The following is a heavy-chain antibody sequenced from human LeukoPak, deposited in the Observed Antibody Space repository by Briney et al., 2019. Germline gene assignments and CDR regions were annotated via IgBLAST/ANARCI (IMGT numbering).Heavy chain of an antibody. J-gene: IGHJ5*02. CDR2: IYYSGST. CDR3: ARVEENWFDP. D-gene: IGHD5-24*01. V-gene: IGHV4-59*08. Sequence: SETLSLTCTVSGESISGFYWTWIRQPPGKGLEWIGYIYYSGSTNYNPSLKSRVTISVDTSKNQFSLKLSSVTAADTAVYYCARVEENWFDPWGQGTLVTVSS. CDR1: GESISGFY.